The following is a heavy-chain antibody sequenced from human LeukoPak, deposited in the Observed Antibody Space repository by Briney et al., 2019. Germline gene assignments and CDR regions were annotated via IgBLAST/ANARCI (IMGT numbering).Heavy chain of an antibody. V-gene: IGHV1-18*01. J-gene: IGHJ4*02. CDR3: ARGFPPRRNYDRSGYYSYYFDY. CDR2: ISAYNGYT. CDR1: DYTFTSYG. Sequence: ASVKVSCKASDYTFTSYGISWVRQAPGQGLEWMGWISAYNGYTHYAQKLQGRVTMTTDTSTSTAYMELRSLRSDDTAVYYCARGFPPRRNYDRSGYYSYYFDYWGQGTLVTVSS. D-gene: IGHD3-22*01.